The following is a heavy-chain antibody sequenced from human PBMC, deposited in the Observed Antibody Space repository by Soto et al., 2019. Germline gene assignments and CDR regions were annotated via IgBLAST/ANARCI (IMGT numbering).Heavy chain of an antibody. CDR2: ISASGST. J-gene: IGHJ4*02. CDR1: GGSISRYY. D-gene: IGHD3-22*01. V-gene: IGHV4-4*07. Sequence: SETLSLTCAVSGGSISRYYWSWIRQPAGKGLEWIGRISASGSTNYNPSLKSRVVMSVDTSKSQFSLELNSVTAADTAVYYCARVGHTSGYYYNFDFWGQGTMVTVYS. CDR3: ARVGHTSGYYYNFDF.